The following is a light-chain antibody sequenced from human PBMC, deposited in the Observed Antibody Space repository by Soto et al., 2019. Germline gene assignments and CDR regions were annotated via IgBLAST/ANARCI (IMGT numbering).Light chain of an antibody. Sequence: QSALTQPASVSGSPGQSITISCTGTSSDVGGYNYVSWFQHHPGKAPKLIIYEVSYRPSGVSNRFSGSKSGDTASLTICGLQAEDEADYYCSSFTNTITRYAFGTGTKVTVL. CDR1: SSDVGGYNY. CDR3: SSFTNTITRYA. CDR2: EVS. J-gene: IGLJ1*01. V-gene: IGLV2-14*01.